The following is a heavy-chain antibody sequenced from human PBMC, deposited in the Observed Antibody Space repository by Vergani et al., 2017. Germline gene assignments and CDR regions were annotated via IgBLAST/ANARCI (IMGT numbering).Heavy chain of an antibody. J-gene: IGHJ6*02. Sequence: QVQLVQSGAEVKKPGASVKVSCKASGYTFTSYGISWVRQAPGQGHEWMGWISAYNGNTNYAQKLQGRVTMTTDTSTSTAYMELRSLRSDDTAVYYCARDPDIVVVXAAPYYCYYYGMDVWGQGTTVTVSS. CDR1: GYTFTSYG. D-gene: IGHD2-2*01. V-gene: IGHV1-18*04. CDR2: ISAYNGNT. CDR3: ARDPDIVVVXAAPYYCYYYGMDV.